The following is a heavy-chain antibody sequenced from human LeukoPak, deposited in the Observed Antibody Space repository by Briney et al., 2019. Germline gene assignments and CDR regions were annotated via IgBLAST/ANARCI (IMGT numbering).Heavy chain of an antibody. CDR2: IYYSGST. Sequence: SETLSLTCTVSGGSVSSGSYYWSWIRQPPGKGLEWIGYIYYSGSTNYNPSLKSRVTISVDTSKNQFSLKLSSVTAADTAVYYCARDRKGYSSGRYYYYYGMDVWGQGTTVTVSS. J-gene: IGHJ6*02. D-gene: IGHD6-19*01. CDR3: ARDRKGYSSGRYYYYYGMDV. CDR1: GGSVSSGSYY. V-gene: IGHV4-61*01.